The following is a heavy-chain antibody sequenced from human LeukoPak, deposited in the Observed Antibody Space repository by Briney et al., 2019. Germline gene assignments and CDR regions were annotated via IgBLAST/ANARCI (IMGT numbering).Heavy chain of an antibody. CDR1: GYTFTSYD. Sequence: ASVKVSCKASGYTFTSYDINWVRQATGQGLEWMGWMNPNSGNTGYAQKFQGRVTMTRNTSISTAYMELSSLRSEDTAVYYCARAPSFIAAARKKNWFDPWGQGTLVTVSS. CDR2: MNPNSGNT. V-gene: IGHV1-8*01. CDR3: ARAPSFIAAARKKNWFDP. D-gene: IGHD6-13*01. J-gene: IGHJ5*02.